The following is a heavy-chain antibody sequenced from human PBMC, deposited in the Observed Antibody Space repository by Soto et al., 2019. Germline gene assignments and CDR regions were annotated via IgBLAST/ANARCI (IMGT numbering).Heavy chain of an antibody. CDR3: ARVGVVVKNFDY. CDR1: GYSISSGYY. V-gene: IGHV4-38-2*01. D-gene: IGHD3-22*01. J-gene: IGHJ4*02. CDR2: IYHSGST. Sequence: PSETLSLTCAVSGYSISSGYYWGWIRQPPGKGLEWIGSIYHSGSTYYNPSLKSRVTISVDTSKNQFSLKLSSVTAADTAVYYCARVGVVVKNFDYWGQGTLVTVSS.